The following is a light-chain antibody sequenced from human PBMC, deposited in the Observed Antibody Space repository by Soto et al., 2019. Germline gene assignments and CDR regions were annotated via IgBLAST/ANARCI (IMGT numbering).Light chain of an antibody. CDR1: SSDVGAYNY. CDR2: DVS. J-gene: IGLJ2*01. V-gene: IGLV2-14*01. CDR3: SSYTSSSTVV. Sequence: QSALTQPASVSGSPGQSITICCTGTSSDVGAYNYVSWYQQHPGKVPKLMIYDVSNRPSGVSNRFSGSKSGNTASLTISGLQAEDEADYYCSSYTSSSTVVFGGGTKLTVL.